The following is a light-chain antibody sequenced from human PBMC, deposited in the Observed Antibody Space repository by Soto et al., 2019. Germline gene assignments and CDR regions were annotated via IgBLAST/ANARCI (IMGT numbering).Light chain of an antibody. CDR1: SSDVGIYNY. CDR2: EVS. V-gene: IGLV2-14*01. J-gene: IGLJ1*01. Sequence: QSVLTQPASVSGSPGQSIAISCTGSSSDVGIYNYVSWYQQHPGKVPKLIIYEVSNRPSGVSNRFSGSKSGNTASLTISGLQAEHEADYYCSSYTTSSTRVFGTGTKLTVL. CDR3: SSYTTSSTRV.